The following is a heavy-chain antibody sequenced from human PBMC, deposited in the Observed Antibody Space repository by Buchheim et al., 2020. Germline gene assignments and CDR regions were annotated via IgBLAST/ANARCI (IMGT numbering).Heavy chain of an antibody. CDR3: ARDREAVPLGFDS. CDR2: ISGDGSDT. CDR1: GFTFSSYW. D-gene: IGHD2-15*01. V-gene: IGHV3-74*01. Sequence: EVQLVESGGGLVQPGGSLRLPCAASGFTFSSYWMHWVRQAPGKGLVWVSRISGDGSDTSYADSVKGRFTISRDNAKTTVFLQMNYLRAEDTALYYCARDREAVPLGFDSWGQGTL. J-gene: IGHJ4*02.